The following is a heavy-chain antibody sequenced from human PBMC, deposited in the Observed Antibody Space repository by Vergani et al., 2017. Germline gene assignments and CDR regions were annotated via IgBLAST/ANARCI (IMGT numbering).Heavy chain of an antibody. D-gene: IGHD7-27*01. CDR1: GGSLSGYF. Sequence: QVHLQQRGAGVLKPSETLSLTCGVIGGSLSGYFWSWIRQSPGRGLEWIGEITAIGSAKYSPSATSRVTISVDTSRGEFTLTLTTATAADTGLYLCGSRRPRLNLGTMSNGGTFDAWGKGTLGT. J-gene: IGHJ5*01. CDR2: ITAIGSA. CDR3: GSRRPRLNLGTMSNGGTFDA. V-gene: IGHV4-34*02.